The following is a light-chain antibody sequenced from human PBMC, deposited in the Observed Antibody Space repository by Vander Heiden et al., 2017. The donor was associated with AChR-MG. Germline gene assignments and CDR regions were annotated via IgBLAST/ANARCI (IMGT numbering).Light chain of an antibody. CDR1: QSVLHSSDNKNY. Sequence: IVMIKSPDSPAVSLSETATINCTSSQSVLHSSDNKNYLTWYQQKPGQPPQLLMYWASTRESGVPDRFSGSGSGTEFTLTITSLQSGDVAVYYCQQYYNLPLTFGGGTKVEIK. V-gene: IGKV4-1*01. CDR3: QQYYNLPLT. J-gene: IGKJ4*01. CDR2: WAS.